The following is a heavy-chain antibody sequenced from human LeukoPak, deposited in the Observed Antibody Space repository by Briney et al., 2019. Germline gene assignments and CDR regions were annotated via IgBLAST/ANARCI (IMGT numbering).Heavy chain of an antibody. CDR2: ISYDGSSK. V-gene: IGHV3-30*01. CDR3: ARAPCRSTSCYIGGWTFDP. CDR1: GFTFSSYA. D-gene: IGHD2-2*02. J-gene: IGHJ5*02. Sequence: PGGSLRLSCAASGFTFSSYAMHWVRQAPGKGLEWVAVISYDGSSKYYADSVKGRFTISRDNSKNTLYLQMNSLRAEDTAVYYCARAPCRSTSCYIGGWTFDPWGQGTLVTVSS.